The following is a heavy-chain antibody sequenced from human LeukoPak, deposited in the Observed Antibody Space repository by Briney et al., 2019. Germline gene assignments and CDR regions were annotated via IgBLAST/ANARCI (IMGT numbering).Heavy chain of an antibody. CDR1: GGSFSDYY. D-gene: IGHD6-6*01. CDR3: ARDKVGSASGGTFDY. Sequence: SETLSLTCAVNGGSFSDYYWGWIRQPPGKGLEWIGSIYYSGTTYYNPSLKSRVTISVDTSKNQFSLKLSSVTAADTAVYYCARDKVGSASGGTFDYWGQGTLVTVSS. J-gene: IGHJ4*02. CDR2: IYYSGTT. V-gene: IGHV4-34*01.